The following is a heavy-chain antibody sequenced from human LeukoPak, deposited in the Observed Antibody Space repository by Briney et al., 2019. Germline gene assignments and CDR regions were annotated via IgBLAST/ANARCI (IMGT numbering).Heavy chain of an antibody. CDR3: ARGYYYDSSGYSH. V-gene: IGHV1-8*02. D-gene: IGHD3-22*01. Sequence: ASVKVSCKASGYTFTGYYMHWVRQAPGQGLEWMGWMNPNSGNTGYAQKFQGGVTMTRNTSISTAYMELSSLRSEDTAVYYCARGYYYDSSGYSHWGQGTLVTVSS. J-gene: IGHJ4*02. CDR2: MNPNSGNT. CDR1: GYTFTGYY.